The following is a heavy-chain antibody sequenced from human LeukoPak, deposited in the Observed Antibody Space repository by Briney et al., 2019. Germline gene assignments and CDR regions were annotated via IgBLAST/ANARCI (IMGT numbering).Heavy chain of an antibody. J-gene: IGHJ4*02. Sequence: GGSLRLSCAVSGFTFSTYAMSWLRQAPGKGLEWVSVISNSGGSTYYADSVRGRFTISRDNSKNTLYLQMNSLRADDTAVYYCAKDGGYGSGSYYPDYWGQGTLVTVSS. CDR1: GFTFSTYA. CDR2: ISNSGGST. D-gene: IGHD3-10*01. V-gene: IGHV3-23*01. CDR3: AKDGGYGSGSYYPDY.